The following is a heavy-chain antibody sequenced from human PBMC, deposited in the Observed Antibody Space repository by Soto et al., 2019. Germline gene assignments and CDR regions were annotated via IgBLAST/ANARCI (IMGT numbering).Heavy chain of an antibody. CDR2: ISAYNGNT. V-gene: IGHV1-18*01. CDR3: ATTLGDIVLMVYAIQPLNYFDY. CDR1: GYTFTSYG. J-gene: IGHJ4*02. D-gene: IGHD2-8*01. Sequence: ASVKVSCKASGYTFTSYGISWVRQAPGQGLEWMGWISAYNGNTNYAQKLQGRVTMTTDTSTSTAYMELRSLRSDDTAVYYCATTLGDIVLMVYAIQPLNYFDYWGQGTLVTVSS.